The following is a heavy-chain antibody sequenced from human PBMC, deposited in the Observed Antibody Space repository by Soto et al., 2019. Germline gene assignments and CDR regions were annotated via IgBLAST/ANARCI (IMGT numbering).Heavy chain of an antibody. Sequence: PSETLSLTCSVSGASISSRDYYWGWIRQTPGKGLEWIGNIDYNGVTYYNPSLKSRVTVSKDTSKNQFSLKVASVTAADTAIYYCGRVMIGTSRHTPSDYWGQGTQVTVSS. CDR2: IDYNGVT. CDR3: GRVMIGTSRHTPSDY. D-gene: IGHD2-2*01. V-gene: IGHV4-39*01. J-gene: IGHJ4*02. CDR1: GASISSRDYY.